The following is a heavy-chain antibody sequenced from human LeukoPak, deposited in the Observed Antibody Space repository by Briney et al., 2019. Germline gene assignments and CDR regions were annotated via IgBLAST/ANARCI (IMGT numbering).Heavy chain of an antibody. Sequence: PSETLSLTCTVSGGSISSYYWSWLRQPPGKGLEWIGYIYYSGSTNYNSSFKSRVTISIDTSKNQFSLKLSSVTAADTAVYYCARLQPRIKWFDPWGQGTLVTVSS. CDR2: IYYSGST. D-gene: IGHD1-14*01. CDR1: GGSISSYY. CDR3: ARLQPRIKWFDP. V-gene: IGHV4-59*12. J-gene: IGHJ5*02.